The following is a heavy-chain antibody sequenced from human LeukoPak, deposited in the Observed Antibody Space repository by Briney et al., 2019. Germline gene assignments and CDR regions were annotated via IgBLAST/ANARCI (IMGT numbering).Heavy chain of an antibody. CDR3: ARDPPYGDFWSGYTIFDP. CDR1: GYTFTSYA. Sequence: ASVKVSCKASGYTFTSYAMNWVRQAPGQGLEWMGWINTNTGNPTYAQGFTGRFVFSLDTSVNTAYLQITSLKADDTAVYYCARDPPYGDFWSGYTIFDPWGQGTLVTVSS. CDR2: INTNTGNP. D-gene: IGHD3-3*01. J-gene: IGHJ5*02. V-gene: IGHV7-4-1*02.